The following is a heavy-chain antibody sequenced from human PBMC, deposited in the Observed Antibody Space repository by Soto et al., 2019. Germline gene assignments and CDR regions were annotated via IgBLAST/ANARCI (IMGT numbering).Heavy chain of an antibody. CDR3: ARGDATDDANGVCLHCSNPDMDL. CDR2: INPKSGGT. V-gene: IGHV1-2*04. CDR1: GYSFSDYD. J-gene: IGHJ6*02. Sequence: EKVSCKASGYSFSDYDINWVRQAPGQGLEWLGRINPKSGGTSTAQKFQGWVTMTSDTSISTASMELTRLTSDATAIYYCARGDATDDANGVCLHCSNPDMDLWG. D-gene: IGHD2-8*01.